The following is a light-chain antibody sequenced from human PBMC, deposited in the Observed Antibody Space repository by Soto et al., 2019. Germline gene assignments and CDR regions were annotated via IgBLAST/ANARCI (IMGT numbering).Light chain of an antibody. CDR1: QSISSW. CDR3: QKYETFSGT. CDR2: AAS. J-gene: IGKJ1*01. V-gene: IGKV1-5*01. Sequence: DIQMTQSPSTLSASVGDRVTITCRASQSISSWLAWYQQKPGKAPKLLIYAASRLQSGVPSRFSGSGSGTKFTLTIASLQPEDFATYYCQKYETFSGTFGPGTKGDIK.